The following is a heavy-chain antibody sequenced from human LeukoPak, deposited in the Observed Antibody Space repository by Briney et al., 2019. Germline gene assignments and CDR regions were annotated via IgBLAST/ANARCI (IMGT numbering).Heavy chain of an antibody. D-gene: IGHD3-22*01. J-gene: IGHJ6*02. CDR2: ISYDGSSK. Sequence: PGGSLRLSCADSGFTFSSFGMHWVRQAPGKGLEWVAGISYDGSSKYYADSVKGRFTISRDNSKNTLYLQMNSLGAEDTAVYYCAKDLHDSSGDYYYYYYGMDVWGHGTTVTVSS. CDR3: AKDLHDSSGDYYYYYYGMDV. CDR1: GFTFSSFG. V-gene: IGHV3-30*18.